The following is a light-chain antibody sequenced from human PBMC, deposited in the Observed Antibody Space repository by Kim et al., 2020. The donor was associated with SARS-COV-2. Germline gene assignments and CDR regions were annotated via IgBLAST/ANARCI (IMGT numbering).Light chain of an antibody. CDR2: SAS. CDR1: QSVSSNF. Sequence: EIALTQSPGTLSLSPGERATLSCRASQSVSSNFLAWYQQKTGQAPRLLIYSASSRASGIPDRFSGSGSGTDFTLTISTLEPEDFAVYYCQQYATSPETFGQGTKVDIK. CDR3: QQYATSPET. J-gene: IGKJ1*01. V-gene: IGKV3-20*01.